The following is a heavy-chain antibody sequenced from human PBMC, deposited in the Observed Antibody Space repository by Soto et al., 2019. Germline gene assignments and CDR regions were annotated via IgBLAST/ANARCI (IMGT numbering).Heavy chain of an antibody. D-gene: IGHD2-21*01. Sequence: EVQLLESWGCLVQPGGSLRLSCPGSGFTLSRYAINWVRRAPGKGLEWVSATTGGDGLTYYADSVKGRFSVSSDSPRNTLYLQLNSLRPEDTAVYYCAKVDRGSVARPTRLDPWGQGTLVTVSS. J-gene: IGHJ5*02. V-gene: IGHV3-23*01. CDR3: AKVDRGSVARPTRLDP. CDR1: GFTLSRYA. CDR2: TTGGDGLT.